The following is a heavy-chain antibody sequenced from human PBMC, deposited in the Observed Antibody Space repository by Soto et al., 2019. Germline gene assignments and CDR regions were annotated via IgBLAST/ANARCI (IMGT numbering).Heavy chain of an antibody. D-gene: IGHD2-21*02. Sequence: QVQLQESGPGLVKPSETLSLTCTVSGGSISSYYWSWIRQPPGKGLEWIGYIYYSGSTNYNPSPKSRVTVSVDTSKNQFSLKLSSVTAADTAVYYCARAYCGGDCYPDYWGQGTLVTVSS. CDR2: IYYSGST. CDR1: GGSISSYY. CDR3: ARAYCGGDCYPDY. J-gene: IGHJ4*02. V-gene: IGHV4-59*01.